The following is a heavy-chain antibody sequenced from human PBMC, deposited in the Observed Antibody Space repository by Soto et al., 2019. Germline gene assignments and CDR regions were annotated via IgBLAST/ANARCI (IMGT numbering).Heavy chain of an antibody. V-gene: IGHV4-59*01. J-gene: IGHJ3*02. CDR1: GGSISGYF. CDR3: ARARSGYNIDAFDI. D-gene: IGHD5-12*01. Sequence: PSETLSLTCIVSGGSISGYFWSWIRQPPGKGLEWIGHIYYDGNTNYKPSLESRLTFSVDTSKNQFSLNLRSVTAADTAVYYCARARSGYNIDAFDIWGQGTMVTV. CDR2: IYYDGNT.